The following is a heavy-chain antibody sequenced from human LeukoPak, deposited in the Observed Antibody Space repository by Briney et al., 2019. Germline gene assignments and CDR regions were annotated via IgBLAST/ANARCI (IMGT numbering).Heavy chain of an antibody. J-gene: IGHJ4*02. CDR3: AKVDIAAAGTVDY. Sequence: GGSLRLSCAASGFTFSSYGMHWVRQAPGKGLEWVAVISYDGSNKYYADSVKGRFTISRDNSKNTLYLQMNSLRAEDTAVYYCAKVDIAAAGTVDYWGQGTLVTVSS. CDR1: GFTFSSYG. CDR2: ISYDGSNK. D-gene: IGHD6-13*01. V-gene: IGHV3-30*18.